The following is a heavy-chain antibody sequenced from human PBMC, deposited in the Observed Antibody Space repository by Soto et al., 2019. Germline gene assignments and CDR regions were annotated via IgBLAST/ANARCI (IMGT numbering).Heavy chain of an antibody. CDR3: ARRYRSGKRGMDF. CDR1: GGSISSSSYY. V-gene: IGHV4-39*01. CDR2: IYYSGST. Sequence: PSETLSLTCTVSGGSISSSSYYWGWIRQPPGKGLEWIGSIYYSGSTYYNPSLKSRVTISVDTSKNQFSLKLSSVTAADTAVYYCARRYRSGKRGMDFWGQGPTVTVSS. J-gene: IGHJ6*02. D-gene: IGHD3-16*02.